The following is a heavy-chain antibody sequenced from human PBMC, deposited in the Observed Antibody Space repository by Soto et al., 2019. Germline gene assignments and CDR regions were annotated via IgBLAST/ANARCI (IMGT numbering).Heavy chain of an antibody. V-gene: IGHV2-26*01. CDR1: GFSLSNARMG. CDR2: IFSNDEK. Sequence: VSGPTLVNPTETLTLTCTVSGFSLSNARMGVSWIRQPPGKALEWLAHIFSNDEKSYTTSLKSRLTISKDTSKSQVVLTMTNMDPVDTATYYCAHRPAYDISTGYYPFDYWGQGSLVTVSS. CDR3: AHRPAYDISTGYYPFDY. D-gene: IGHD3-9*01. J-gene: IGHJ4*02.